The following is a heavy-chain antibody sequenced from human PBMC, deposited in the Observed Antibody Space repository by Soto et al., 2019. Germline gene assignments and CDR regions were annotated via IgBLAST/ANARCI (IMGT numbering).Heavy chain of an antibody. D-gene: IGHD2-15*01. V-gene: IGHV1-18*01. Sequence: VQLVQSGAEVKKPGASVKVSCKASGYTFTSYGISWVRQAPGQGLEWMGWISAYNGNTNYAQKLQGRVTMTTDTSTSTAYMELSSLRSDDTAVYDCARAGVAAYYYYYGMDVWGQGTTVTVSS. CDR1: GYTFTSYG. J-gene: IGHJ6*02. CDR3: ARAGVAAYYYYYGMDV. CDR2: ISAYNGNT.